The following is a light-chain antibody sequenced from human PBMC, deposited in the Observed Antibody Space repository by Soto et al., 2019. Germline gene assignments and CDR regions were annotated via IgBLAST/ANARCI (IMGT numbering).Light chain of an antibody. J-gene: IGLJ2*01. CDR3: SSYTSSTLVV. Sequence: QSALTQPASVSGSPGQSITSSCTGTSSDVGGYKYVSWYQQHPGKAPKLMIYEVSNRPSGVSNRFSGSKSGNTASLTISGLQPEDEADYYCSSYTSSTLVVFGGGTQLTVL. CDR2: EVS. CDR1: SSDVGGYKY. V-gene: IGLV2-14*01.